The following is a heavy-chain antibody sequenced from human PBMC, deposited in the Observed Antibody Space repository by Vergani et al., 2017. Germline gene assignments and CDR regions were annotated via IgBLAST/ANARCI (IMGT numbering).Heavy chain of an antibody. D-gene: IGHD6-19*01. Sequence: QLQLQESGPGLVQPSATLSLTCSVSVASIRSSNYYWGWIRQPPGKGLEWIASIYYSVSTYYNPSLKSRVTISVDTSKNQFSLKLSSVTAADTAVYFCARHSTVEWLVKLGWIAPWGQGILVTVSS. J-gene: IGHJ5*02. CDR3: ARHSTVEWLVKLGWIAP. CDR1: VASIRSSNYY. V-gene: IGHV4-39*01. CDR2: IYYSVST.